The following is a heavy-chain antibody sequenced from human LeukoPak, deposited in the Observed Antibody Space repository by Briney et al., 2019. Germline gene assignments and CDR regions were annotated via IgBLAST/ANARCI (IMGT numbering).Heavy chain of an antibody. Sequence: GRSLILSCAASGFTFSSYGMHWVRQAPGKGLEGVAVISYDGSNKYYADSVKGRFTISRDNSKNTLYLLLSSLRAEDTAVYYCAKETYSDSSAYLDYWGQGTLVTVSS. CDR1: GFTFSSYG. CDR2: ISYDGSNK. V-gene: IGHV3-30*18. D-gene: IGHD3-22*01. CDR3: AKETYSDSSAYLDY. J-gene: IGHJ4*02.